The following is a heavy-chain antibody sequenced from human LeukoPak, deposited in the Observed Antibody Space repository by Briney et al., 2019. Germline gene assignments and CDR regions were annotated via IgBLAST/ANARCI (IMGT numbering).Heavy chain of an antibody. V-gene: IGHV1-46*01. Sequence: ASVKVSCKASGYTFPSYFMHWVRQAPGQGLEWMGIINPTGGSTTYAQKFQGRVTMTRDTSTSTVYMELSSLRSDDTAVYYCARTAARRFDYWSQGTLVTASS. CDR2: INPTGGST. CDR3: ARTAARRFDY. CDR1: GYTFPSYF. D-gene: IGHD6-6*01. J-gene: IGHJ4*02.